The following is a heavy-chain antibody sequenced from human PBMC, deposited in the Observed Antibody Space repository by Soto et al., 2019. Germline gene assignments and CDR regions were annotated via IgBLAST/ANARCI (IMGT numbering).Heavy chain of an antibody. D-gene: IGHD2-15*01. Sequence: SVKVSCKASGGTFSSYTISWVRQAPGQGLEWMGRIIPILGIANYAQKFQGRVTITADKSTSTAYMELSSLRSEDTAVYYCARVRGVVAATSNWFDPWGQGNLVAVSS. V-gene: IGHV1-69*02. CDR1: GGTFSSYT. CDR3: ARVRGVVAATSNWFDP. J-gene: IGHJ5*02. CDR2: IIPILGIA.